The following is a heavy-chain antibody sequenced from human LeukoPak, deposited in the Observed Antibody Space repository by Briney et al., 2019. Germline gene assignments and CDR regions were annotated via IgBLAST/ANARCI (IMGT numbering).Heavy chain of an antibody. CDR3: AKGGGGSDDGLYDY. CDR2: IRYDGSNK. CDR1: GFTFSSYG. D-gene: IGHD3-16*01. Sequence: GGSLRLSCAASGFTFSSYGMHWVRQAPGKGLEWVSFIRYDGSNKYYADSVKGRFTISRDNSKNTLYLQMNSLRAEDTAVYYCAKGGGGSDDGLYDYWGQGTLVTVSS. V-gene: IGHV3-30*02. J-gene: IGHJ4*02.